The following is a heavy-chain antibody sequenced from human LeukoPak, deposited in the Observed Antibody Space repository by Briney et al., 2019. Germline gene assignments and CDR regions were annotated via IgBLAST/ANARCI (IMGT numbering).Heavy chain of an antibody. J-gene: IGHJ4*02. CDR3: ARGHTAMVTVFDY. CDR2: ISGSGGST. CDR1: GFTFSSYA. V-gene: IGHV3-23*01. Sequence: GGSLRLSCAASGFTFSSYAMSWVRQAPGKGLEWVSAISGSGGSTYYADSVKGRFTISRDNSKNTLYLQMNNLRAEDTAVYYCARGHTAMVTVFDYWGQGTLVTVSS. D-gene: IGHD5-18*01.